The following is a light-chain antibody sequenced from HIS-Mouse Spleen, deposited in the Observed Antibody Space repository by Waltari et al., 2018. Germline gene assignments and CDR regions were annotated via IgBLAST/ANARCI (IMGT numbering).Light chain of an antibody. J-gene: IGKJ2*01. CDR3: QQYYSTPYT. CDR1: QSVLYSSNNKNY. V-gene: IGKV4-1*01. CDR2: WAS. Sequence: DIVMTQSPDSLAVSLGGRATINCKSSQSVLYSSNNKNYLAWYQQKPVQPPKLLIYWASTRESGVPDRFSGSGSGTDFTLTISSLQAEDVAVYYCQQYYSTPYTFGQGTKLEIK.